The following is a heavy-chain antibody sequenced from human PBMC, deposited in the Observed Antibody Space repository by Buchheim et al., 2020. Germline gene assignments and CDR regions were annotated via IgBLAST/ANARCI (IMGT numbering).Heavy chain of an antibody. V-gene: IGHV3-48*03. Sequence: EVQLVESGGGLVQPGGSLRLSCAASGFIFSSCEMNWVRQAPGKGLEWVSYISGGGSTIYYADSVKGRFTISRDNATGSLYLPMNSLRAEDTAVYYCARVPGGHYYYGMDVWGQGTT. CDR2: ISGGGSTI. CDR1: GFIFSSCE. J-gene: IGHJ6*02. CDR3: ARVPGGHYYYGMDV.